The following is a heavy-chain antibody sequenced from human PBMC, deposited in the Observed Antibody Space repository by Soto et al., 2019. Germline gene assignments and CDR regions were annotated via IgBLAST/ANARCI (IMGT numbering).Heavy chain of an antibody. Sequence: RGESLKISCQGSGYIFTIYCIGWVLQMPWKGLEWMGIIYPDDSDTRYSPSFQGQVTISADKSTSTAYLQWTSLKASDSAMYYCARQLYTSSSFPAYWGQGTLVTVSS. CDR2: IYPDDSDT. J-gene: IGHJ4*02. CDR1: GYIFTIYC. D-gene: IGHD6-6*01. CDR3: ARQLYTSSSFPAY. V-gene: IGHV5-51*01.